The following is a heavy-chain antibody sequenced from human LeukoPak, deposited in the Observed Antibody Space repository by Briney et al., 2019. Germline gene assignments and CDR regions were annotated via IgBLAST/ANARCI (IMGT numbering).Heavy chain of an antibody. CDR2: INRNGDT. J-gene: IGHJ4*02. Sequence: SETLSLTCSVSGGTFSDYFWTWIRQPPGKGLEWIGEINRNGDTKYTPSLRSRVTISIDTSKNLFSLRLSSVNAADTAVYYCARVGYSSGWDGDFGFWGQGTLVTVSS. CDR3: ARVGYSSGWDGDFGF. CDR1: GGTFSDYF. V-gene: IGHV4-34*01. D-gene: IGHD6-19*01.